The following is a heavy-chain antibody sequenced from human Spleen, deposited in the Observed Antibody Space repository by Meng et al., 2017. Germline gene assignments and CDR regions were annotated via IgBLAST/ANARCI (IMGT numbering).Heavy chain of an antibody. D-gene: IGHD3-22*01. Sequence: QVKLQESGPGLVKPSQALYLTCTVSGGSISSGGYYWRWFRQHPGKGLEWIGYIHYSGSTYYIPSLKSRVILSVDTSKIQFSLKLSSVTAADTAVYYCARVDSSGYFLDYWGQGTLVTVSS. J-gene: IGHJ4*01. CDR2: IHYSGST. V-gene: IGHV4-31*03. CDR3: ARVDSSGYFLDY. CDR1: GGSISSGGYY.